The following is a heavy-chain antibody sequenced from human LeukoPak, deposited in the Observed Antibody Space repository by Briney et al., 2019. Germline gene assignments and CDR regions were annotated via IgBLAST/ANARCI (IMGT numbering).Heavy chain of an antibody. CDR2: ITGSGDST. D-gene: IGHD1-26*01. V-gene: IGHV3-23*01. J-gene: IGHJ4*02. CDR1: GSIFRSYA. Sequence: QAGGSLRLSCAASGSIFRSYALSWVRQAPGKGLEWVSSITGSGDSTYYADSVKGRFTISGDNSKNTLFLQMNSLRAEDTAVYYCAQSRAFSNSALNYWGQGTLVTVSS. CDR3: AQSRAFSNSALNY.